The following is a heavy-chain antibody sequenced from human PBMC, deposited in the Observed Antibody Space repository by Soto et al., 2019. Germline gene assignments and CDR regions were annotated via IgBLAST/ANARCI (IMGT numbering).Heavy chain of an antibody. J-gene: IGHJ5*02. Sequence: NPSETLSLTCTVSGDSITNYYWSWIRQPPGKGLEWVGNIYYTGSTNYNPSLKCRVTISIDTSKNQFSLRLSSVTAAGTAVYYCARDSRVPTWGQGTLVTVSS. CDR1: GDSITNYY. CDR2: IYYTGST. V-gene: IGHV4-59*01. CDR3: ARDSRVPT.